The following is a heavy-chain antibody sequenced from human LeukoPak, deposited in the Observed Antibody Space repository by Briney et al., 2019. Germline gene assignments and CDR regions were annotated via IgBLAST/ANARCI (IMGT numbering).Heavy chain of an antibody. CDR2: ISGSGGST. D-gene: IGHD3-10*01. CDR3: AKDRTYGSGSSTLCDY. Sequence: GGSLRLSCAASGFPFGSYAMSWVRQAPGKGLDWVSAISGSGGSTYYADSGKGRFTISRDNSKNTLYLQMNSLRAEDTAVYYCAKDRTYGSGSSTLCDYWGQGTLVTVSS. J-gene: IGHJ4*02. CDR1: GFPFGSYA. V-gene: IGHV3-23*01.